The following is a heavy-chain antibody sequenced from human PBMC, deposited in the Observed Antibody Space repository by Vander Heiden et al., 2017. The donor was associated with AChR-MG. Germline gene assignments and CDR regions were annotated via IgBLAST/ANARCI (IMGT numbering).Heavy chain of an antibody. CDR2: MNPNSSKT. Sequence: QVQLVQSGTAVKKPGASVKVPCKASGYTITSDDMKWVRQDTGQGLEWMGWMNPNSSKTGYAQKFQGRVTMTRNTSMRTGYMELSSLRSEDTAVYYCARGRGAAGFDNWGQGTLVTVSS. CDR1: GYTITSDD. D-gene: IGHD6-13*01. V-gene: IGHV1-8*01. CDR3: ARGRGAAGFDN. J-gene: IGHJ4*02.